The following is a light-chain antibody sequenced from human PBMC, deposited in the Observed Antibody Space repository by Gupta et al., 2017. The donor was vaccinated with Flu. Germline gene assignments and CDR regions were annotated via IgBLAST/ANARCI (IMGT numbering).Light chain of an antibody. J-gene: IGKJ4*01. CDR1: QDISSW. Sequence: PSSVSASVGDRVTITCRATQDISSWLAWYQQKPGKAPNFLIYAASSLQTGVPSRFSGSGSGTEFTRTISSMQAEDFATYYCQQAKSFPLTFGGGTKVEIK. V-gene: IGKV1-12*01. CDR2: AAS. CDR3: QQAKSFPLT.